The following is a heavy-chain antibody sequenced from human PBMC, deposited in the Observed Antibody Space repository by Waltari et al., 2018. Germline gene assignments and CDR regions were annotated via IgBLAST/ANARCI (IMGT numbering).Heavy chain of an antibody. Sequence: EVQLVESGGGLVQPGGSLRLSCAASGFTFSSYSMNWVRQAPGKGLEWVSYISSSTCTIYYADAVKCRFTISRDNDKNSLYLQMNSLRAEDTAVYYCATDNYYDSSGYWYYFDYWGQGTLVTVSS. V-gene: IGHV3-48*04. J-gene: IGHJ4*02. CDR1: GFTFSSYS. CDR2: ISSSTCTI. D-gene: IGHD3-22*01. CDR3: ATDNYYDSSGYWYYFDY.